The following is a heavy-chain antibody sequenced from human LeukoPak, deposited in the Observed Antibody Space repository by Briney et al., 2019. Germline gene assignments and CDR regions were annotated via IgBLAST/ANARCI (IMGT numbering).Heavy chain of an antibody. CDR1: GFTFSSYG. CDR3: APRAGYIAAAAPFNY. V-gene: IGHV3-30*03. D-gene: IGHD6-13*01. Sequence: GRSLRLSCAASGFTFSSYGMHWVRQAPGKGLEWVAVISYDGSNKYYADSVKGRFTISRDNSKNTLYLQMNSLRAEDTAVYYWAPRAGYIAAAAPFNYGGQGTLAPVS. J-gene: IGHJ4*02. CDR2: ISYDGSNK.